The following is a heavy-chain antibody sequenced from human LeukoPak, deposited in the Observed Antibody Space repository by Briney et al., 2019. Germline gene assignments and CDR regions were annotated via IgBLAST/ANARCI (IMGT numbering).Heavy chain of an antibody. CDR2: ISGGSSTI. V-gene: IGHV3-48*04. J-gene: IGHJ4*02. Sequence: GGSLRLSCAASGFIFSTYSMNWVRQAPGKGLEWVSHISGGSSTIYYADSVRGRFTISRDNAKNSLFLQMNSLRAEDTAVYYCATRDFDYWGQGTLVTVSS. CDR1: GFIFSTYS. CDR3: ATRDFDY.